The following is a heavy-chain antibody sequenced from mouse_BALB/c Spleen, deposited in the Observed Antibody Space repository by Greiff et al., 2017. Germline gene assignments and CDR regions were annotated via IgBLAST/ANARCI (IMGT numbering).Heavy chain of an antibody. CDR1: GYNFTSYW. D-gene: IGHD2-4*01. J-gene: IGHJ3*01. CDR2: IYPGSGST. Sequence: QVQLKQPGAELVKPGTSVKLSCKASGYNFTSYWINWVKLRPGQGLEWIGDIYPGSGSTNYNEKFKSKATLTVDTSSSTAYMQLSSLASEDSALYYCASYDYDGAYWGQGTLVTVSA. V-gene: IGHV1-55*01. CDR3: ASYDYDGAY.